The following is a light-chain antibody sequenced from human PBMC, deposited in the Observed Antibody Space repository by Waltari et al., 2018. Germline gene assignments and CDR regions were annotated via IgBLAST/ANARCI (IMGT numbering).Light chain of an antibody. CDR2: WAS. V-gene: IGKV4-1*01. J-gene: IGKJ1*01. Sequence: DIVMTQSPDSLAVSLGERATINCKSSQSVLYSSNNKNYLAWYRQKPGQPPKLLIYWASTQESGVPDRFSGSGSGTDFTLTSSSLQAEDVAVYYCQQYYDAPRTFGQGTKVEIK. CDR3: QQYYDAPRT. CDR1: QSVLYSSNNKNY.